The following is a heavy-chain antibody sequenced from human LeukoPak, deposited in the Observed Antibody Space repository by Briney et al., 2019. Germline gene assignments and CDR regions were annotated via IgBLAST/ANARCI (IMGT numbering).Heavy chain of an antibody. Sequence: GGSLRLSCAASGFTFRNSASSWIRQAPGKGLEWVSTISNSGDRTLYADSVKGRFLISRDNSKNSQFLQMYNLRAEDTAVYFCAKVAVKDGFKASNDFLGQETLFPVSS. CDR1: GFTFRNSA. CDR3: AKVAVKDGFKASNDF. J-gene: IGHJ4*02. D-gene: IGHD5-24*01. CDR2: ISNSGDRT. V-gene: IGHV3-23*01.